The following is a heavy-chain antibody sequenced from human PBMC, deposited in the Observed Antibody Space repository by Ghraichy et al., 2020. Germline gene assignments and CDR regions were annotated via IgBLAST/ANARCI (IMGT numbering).Heavy chain of an antibody. V-gene: IGHV1-8*01. D-gene: IGHD3-3*01. CDR2: MNPNNGNT. J-gene: IGHJ6*02. Sequence: ASVKVSCKPSEYTFPGFDVVWVRQATGQGLEWMGWMNPNNGNTGYSQKFQGRVTVTRSTSDSTVYMELSSLRSEDTAVYFCAIPRICVLRDPDHCPGGNFGMDVWGQGTTVTVSS. CDR3: AIPRICVLRDPDHCPGGNFGMDV. CDR1: EYTFPGFD.